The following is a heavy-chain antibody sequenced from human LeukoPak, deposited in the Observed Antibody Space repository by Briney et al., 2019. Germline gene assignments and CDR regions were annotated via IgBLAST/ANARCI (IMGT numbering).Heavy chain of an antibody. Sequence: GGSLRLSCAASGFTFSSYGMHWVRQAPGKGLEWVAVIWYDGSNKYYADSVKGRFTISRDNSKNTLYLQMNSLRAEDTAVYYCARGGDYYDSSDEENWFDPWGQGTLVTVSS. CDR1: GFTFSSYG. V-gene: IGHV3-33*08. CDR2: IWYDGSNK. D-gene: IGHD3-22*01. J-gene: IGHJ5*02. CDR3: ARGGDYYDSSDEENWFDP.